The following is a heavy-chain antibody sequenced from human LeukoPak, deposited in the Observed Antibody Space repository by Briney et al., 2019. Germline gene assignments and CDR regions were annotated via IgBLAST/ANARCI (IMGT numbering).Heavy chain of an antibody. CDR1: GFTFNTYE. Sequence: GGSLRLSCAASGFTFNTYEMNWVRQAPGKGLEWVSYIVGSGNEIYYADSVKGRFTISRDNAKSSVYLQMNSLRDEDTAVYYCARELVSSGTGYFDLWGRGTLVTVSS. CDR2: IVGSGNEI. J-gene: IGHJ2*01. CDR3: ARELVSSGTGYFDL. V-gene: IGHV3-48*03. D-gene: IGHD3-10*01.